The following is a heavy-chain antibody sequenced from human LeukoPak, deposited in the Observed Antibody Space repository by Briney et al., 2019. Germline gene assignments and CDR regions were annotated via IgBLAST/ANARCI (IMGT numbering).Heavy chain of an antibody. D-gene: IGHD3-10*01. CDR3: AIDLYYYGSGSYYNPSYYFDY. CDR2: ISAYNGNT. J-gene: IGHJ4*02. V-gene: IGHV1-18*01. CDR1: GYTFTSYG. Sequence: ASVKVSCKASGYTFTSYGISWVRQAPGQGLKWMGWISAYNGNTNYAQKLQGRVTMTTDTSTSTAYMELGSLRSDDTAVYYCAIDLYYYGSGSYYNPSYYFDYWGQGTLVTVSS.